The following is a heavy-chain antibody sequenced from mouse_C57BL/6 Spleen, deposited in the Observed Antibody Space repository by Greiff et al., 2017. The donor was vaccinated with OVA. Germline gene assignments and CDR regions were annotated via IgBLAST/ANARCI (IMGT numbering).Heavy chain of an antibody. J-gene: IGHJ4*01. Sequence: VKLQESGAELVKPGASVKISCKASGYAFSSYWMNWVKQRPGKGLAWIGQIYPGDGDTNYNGKFKGKATLTADKSSSTAYMQLSSLTSEDSAVYFCARGGSGYAMDYWGQGTSVTVSS. CDR3: ARGGSGYAMDY. V-gene: IGHV1-80*01. CDR1: GYAFSSYW. CDR2: IYPGDGDT. D-gene: IGHD3-1*01.